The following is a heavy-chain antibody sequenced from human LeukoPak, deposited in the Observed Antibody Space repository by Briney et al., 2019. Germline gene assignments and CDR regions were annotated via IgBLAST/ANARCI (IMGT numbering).Heavy chain of an antibody. CDR3: AKGALVDYDILTGYYKDAFDI. Sequence: QPGGSLRLSCAASGFTFSSYAMSWVRQAPGKGLEWVSAISGSGGSTYYADSVKGRFTISRDNSKNTLYLQMNSLRAEDTAVYYCAKGALVDYDILTGYYKDAFDIWGQGTMVTVSS. CDR1: GFTFSSYA. CDR2: ISGSGGST. D-gene: IGHD3-9*01. J-gene: IGHJ3*02. V-gene: IGHV3-23*01.